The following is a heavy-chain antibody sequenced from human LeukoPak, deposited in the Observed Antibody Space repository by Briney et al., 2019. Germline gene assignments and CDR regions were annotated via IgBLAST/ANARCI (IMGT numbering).Heavy chain of an antibody. D-gene: IGHD1-26*01. CDR3: ASGSYQPGTFDY. CDR1: GFTFGSYS. Sequence: GGSLRLSCAASGFTFGSYSMNWVRQAPGKGLEWVSSISSSSSYIYYADSVKGRFTISRDNAKNSLYLQMNSLRAEDTAVYYCASGSYQPGTFDYWGQGTLVTVSS. J-gene: IGHJ4*02. CDR2: ISSSSSYI. V-gene: IGHV3-21*01.